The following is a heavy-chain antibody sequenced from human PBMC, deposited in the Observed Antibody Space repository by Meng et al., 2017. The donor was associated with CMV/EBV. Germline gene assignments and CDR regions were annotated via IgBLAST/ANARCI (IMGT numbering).Heavy chain of an antibody. CDR3: ARENYYYGMDV. CDR1: GFTFSDYY. J-gene: IGHJ6*02. CDR2: ISSSGSTI. V-gene: IGHV3-11*01. Sequence: LSLTCAASGFTFSDYYMSWIHQAPGKGLEWVSYISSSGSTIYYADSVKGRFTISRDNAKNSLYLQMNSLRAEDTAVYYCARENYYYGMDVWGQGTTVTVSS.